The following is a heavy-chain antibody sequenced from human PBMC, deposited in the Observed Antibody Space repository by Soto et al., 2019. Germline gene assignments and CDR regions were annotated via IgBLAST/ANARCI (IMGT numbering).Heavy chain of an antibody. V-gene: IGHV1-46*01. J-gene: IGHJ4*02. Sequence: ASVKVSCKASGYTFTSYYMHWVRQAPGQGLEWMGMISPSGDSTSYAQEFQGRVTMTRATSTSTVYMELHSLRTEDTAIFYCAKLRDFVVLPAGILDYWGPGTLVTVSS. CDR3: AKLRDFVVLPAGILDY. CDR1: GYTFTSYY. CDR2: ISPSGDST. D-gene: IGHD2-8*01.